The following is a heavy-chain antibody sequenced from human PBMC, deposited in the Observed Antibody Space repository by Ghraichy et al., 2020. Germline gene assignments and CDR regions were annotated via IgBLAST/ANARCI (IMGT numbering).Heavy chain of an antibody. CDR1: GFTFDDYA. J-gene: IGHJ4*02. CDR3: AKDMGQQLYYRWDY. V-gene: IGHV3-9*01. CDR2: ISWNSGSI. Sequence: GGSLRLSCAASGFTFDDYAMHWVRQAPGKGLEWVSGISWNSGSIGYADSVKGRFTISRDNAKNSLYLQMNSLRAEDTALYYCAKDMGQQLYYRWDYWGQGTLVTVSS. D-gene: IGHD6-13*01.